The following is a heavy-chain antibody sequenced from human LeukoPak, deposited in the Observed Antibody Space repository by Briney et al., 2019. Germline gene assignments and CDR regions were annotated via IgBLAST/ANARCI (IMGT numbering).Heavy chain of an antibody. CDR2: IRYDGSIK. V-gene: IGHV3-30*02. D-gene: IGHD3-3*01. J-gene: IGHJ6*03. CDR3: ARDRHDFWSGYSPYYYYYMDV. Sequence: GGSLRLSCAASEFTFSSYGMHWVRQAPGKGLEWVAFIRYDGSIKYYADSVKGRFTISRDNAKNSLYLQMNSLRAEDTAVYYCARDRHDFWSGYSPYYYYYMDVWGKGTTVTVSS. CDR1: EFTFSSYG.